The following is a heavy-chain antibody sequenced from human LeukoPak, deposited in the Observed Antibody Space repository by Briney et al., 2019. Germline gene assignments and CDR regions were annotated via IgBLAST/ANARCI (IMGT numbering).Heavy chain of an antibody. J-gene: IGHJ4*02. CDR1: GFTFSNYW. CDR2: INSDGINT. CDR3: ARVGEQWLDIDY. V-gene: IGHV3-74*01. D-gene: IGHD6-19*01. Sequence: GGSLRLSCAASGFTFSNYWMHWVRQAPGKGLVWVSRINSDGINTSYADSVKGRFTISRDNAKNTLYLQMNSLRAEDTAVYYCARVGEQWLDIDYWGQGTLVTVSS.